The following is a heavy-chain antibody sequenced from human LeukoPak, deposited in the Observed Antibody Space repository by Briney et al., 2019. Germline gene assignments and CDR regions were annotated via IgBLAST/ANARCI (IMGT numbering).Heavy chain of an antibody. CDR2: ISGSGGST. Sequence: PGGSLRLSCAASGFTFSSYAMHWVRQAPGKGLEWVSAISGSGGSTYYADSVKGRFTISRDNSKNTLYLQMNSLRAEDTAVYYCARVRGYCTNGVCFPPDYWGQGTLVTVSS. V-gene: IGHV3-23*01. D-gene: IGHD2-8*01. J-gene: IGHJ4*02. CDR1: GFTFSSYA. CDR3: ARVRGYCTNGVCFPPDY.